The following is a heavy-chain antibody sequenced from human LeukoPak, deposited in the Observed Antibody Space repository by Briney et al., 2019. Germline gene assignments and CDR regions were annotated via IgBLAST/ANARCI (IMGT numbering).Heavy chain of an antibody. J-gene: IGHJ4*02. CDR3: ASEANNYYYDSSGYIFDY. V-gene: IGHV1-69*13. Sequence: SVKVSCKASGGTFSSYAISWVRQAPGQGLEWMGRIIPIFGTANYAQKSQGRVTITPHESTSTAYMELSSLRSEDTAVYYCASEANNYYYDSSGYIFDYWGQGTLVTVSS. D-gene: IGHD3-22*01. CDR2: IIPIFGTA. CDR1: GGTFSSYA.